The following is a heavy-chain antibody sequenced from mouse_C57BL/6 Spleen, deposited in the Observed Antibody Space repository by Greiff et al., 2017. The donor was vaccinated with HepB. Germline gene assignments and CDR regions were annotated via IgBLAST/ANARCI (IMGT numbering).Heavy chain of an antibody. CDR1: GYSFTGYY. CDR3: ARSVDSSDYAMDY. D-gene: IGHD3-2*02. V-gene: IGHV1-42*01. J-gene: IGHJ4*01. CDR2: INPSTGGT. Sequence: VQLQQSGPELVKPGASVKISCKASGYSFTGYYMNWVKQSPEKSLEWIGAINPSTGGTTYNQKFKTKATLTVDKSSSTAYMQLKSLTSEDSAVYYCARSVDSSDYAMDYWGQGTSVTVSS.